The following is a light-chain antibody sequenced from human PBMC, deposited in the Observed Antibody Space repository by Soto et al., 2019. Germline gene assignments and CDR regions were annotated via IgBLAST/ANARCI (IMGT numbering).Light chain of an antibody. CDR2: DAY. Sequence: EIVLTQSPATLSLSPGERSTLSCRASQSVSSYLAWYQQKPGQAPRLLIYDAYNRATGITARFSGSGSGTDFTLTISSLEPEDFAVYYCQQRSNWPITFGEGTKVEIK. CDR3: QQRSNWPIT. V-gene: IGKV3-11*01. CDR1: QSVSSY. J-gene: IGKJ4*01.